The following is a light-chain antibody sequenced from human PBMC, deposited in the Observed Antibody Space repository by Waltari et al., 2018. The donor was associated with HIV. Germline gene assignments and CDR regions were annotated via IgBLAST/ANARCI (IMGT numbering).Light chain of an antibody. CDR3: CSYAGSNTYL. Sequence: QSALTQPASVSGFPGQSITISCTGSSSDVGSYNYVFWYQQHPGKAPQLLIYDVSQRPSGVSNRFSGSKSGNTASLTISGLQAEDEADYYCCSYAGSNTYLFGTGTEVTVL. CDR1: SSDVGSYNY. J-gene: IGLJ1*01. V-gene: IGLV2-23*02. CDR2: DVS.